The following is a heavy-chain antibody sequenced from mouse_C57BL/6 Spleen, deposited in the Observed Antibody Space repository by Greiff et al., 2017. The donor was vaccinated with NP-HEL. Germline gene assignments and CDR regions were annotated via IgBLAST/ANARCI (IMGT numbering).Heavy chain of an antibody. J-gene: IGHJ2*01. CDR1: GFTFSSYA. CDR3: ARESYGSSYFDY. Sequence: EVKLVESGGGLVKPGGSLKLSCAASGFTFSSYAMSWVRQTPEKRLEWVATISDGGSYTYYPDNVQGRFTISRDNAKNNLYLQMSHLKSEDTAMYYCARESYGSSYFDYWGQGTTLTVSS. V-gene: IGHV5-4*01. CDR2: ISDGGSYT. D-gene: IGHD1-1*01.